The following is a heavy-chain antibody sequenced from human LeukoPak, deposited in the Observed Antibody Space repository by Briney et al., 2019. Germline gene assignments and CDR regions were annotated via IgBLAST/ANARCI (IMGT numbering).Heavy chain of an antibody. CDR2: ISYDGSNK. CDR3: ARDYYXSSGYYLGY. CDR1: GFTFSSYA. Sequence: GGSLRLSCAASGFTFSSYAMHWVRQAPGKGLEWVAVISYDGSNKYYADSVKGRFTISRDNSKNTLYLQMNSLRAEDTAVYYCARDYYXSSGYYLGYWGQGTLVTVSS. D-gene: IGHD3-22*01. J-gene: IGHJ4*02. V-gene: IGHV3-30-3*01.